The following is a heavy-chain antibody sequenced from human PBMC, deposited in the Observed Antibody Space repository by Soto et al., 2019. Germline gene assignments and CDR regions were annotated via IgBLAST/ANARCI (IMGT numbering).Heavy chain of an antibody. D-gene: IGHD6-13*01. Sequence: QVLLQESGPGLVKPSETLSLTCTVSGGSVSSGTYYWSWIRQPPGKGLEWIGYIYFSGATNYNPSLKSRVTISIDTSKNQFSLRLSSVTAADTAVYYCARHWRSSSWFDYWGQGTLVTVSS. J-gene: IGHJ5*01. CDR2: IYFSGAT. V-gene: IGHV4-61*01. CDR3: ARHWRSSSWFDY. CDR1: GGSVSSGTYY.